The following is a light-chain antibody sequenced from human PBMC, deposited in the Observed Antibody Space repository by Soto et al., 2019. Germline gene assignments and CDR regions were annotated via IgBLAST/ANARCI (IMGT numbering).Light chain of an antibody. V-gene: IGLV9-49*01. J-gene: IGLJ1*01. Sequence: QLVLTQPPSASASLGASVTLTCTLSRGYSNYKVNWYQQRPGKGPRFVMRVGTGGIVGSKGDGIPDRFSVLGSGLNRYLTIKNIQEEDESDYHCGADHGSGSNFVYVFGTGTKVTVL. CDR1: RGYSNYK. CDR3: GADHGSGSNFVYV. CDR2: VGTGGIVG.